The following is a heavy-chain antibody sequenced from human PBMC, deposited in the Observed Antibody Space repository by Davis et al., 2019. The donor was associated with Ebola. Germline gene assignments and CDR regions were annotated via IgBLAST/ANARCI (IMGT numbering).Heavy chain of an antibody. V-gene: IGHV4-38-2*02. CDR3: ASGDDFWSGYSDY. Sequence: SETLSLTCTVSGYSISSGYYWGWIRLPPGKGLEWIGSIYHSGSTYYNPSLKSRVTISVDTSKNQFSLKLSSVTAADTAVYYCASGDDFWSGYSDYWGQGTLVTVSS. CDR1: GYSISSGYY. CDR2: IYHSGST. J-gene: IGHJ4*02. D-gene: IGHD3-3*01.